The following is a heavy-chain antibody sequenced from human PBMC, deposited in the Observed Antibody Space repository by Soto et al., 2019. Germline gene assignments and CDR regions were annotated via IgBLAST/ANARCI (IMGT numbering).Heavy chain of an antibody. D-gene: IGHD3-16*01. CDR3: AKDYGGSPNYFDY. Sequence: GGSLRLSCAASGFTFSSYAMSWVRQAPGKGLEWVSAISGSGGSTYYADSVKGRFTISRDNSKNTLYLQMNSLRAEDTAIYYCAKDYGGSPNYFDYWGHGTLVTVSS. V-gene: IGHV3-23*01. CDR2: ISGSGGST. J-gene: IGHJ4*01. CDR1: GFTFSSYA.